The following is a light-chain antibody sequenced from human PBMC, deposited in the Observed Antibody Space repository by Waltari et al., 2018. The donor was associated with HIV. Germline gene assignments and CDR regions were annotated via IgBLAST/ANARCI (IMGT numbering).Light chain of an antibody. CDR1: ISDIGDSDS. V-gene: IGLV2-14*01. CDR3: LLKIGSNTPI. CDR2: EVS. Sequence: QSALTQPASVSGSPGQSITISCTVSISDIGDSDSFSWYQQYPGKVPKLVIYEVSNRPSGVSDRFSGSKSGNTASLAISGLQAEDEADYYCLLKIGSNTPIFGGGTKLTVL. J-gene: IGLJ2*01.